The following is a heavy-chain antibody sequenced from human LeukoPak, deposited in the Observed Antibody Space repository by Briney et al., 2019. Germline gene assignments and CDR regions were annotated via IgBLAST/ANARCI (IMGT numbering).Heavy chain of an antibody. CDR2: INPSGGST. CDR3: ARGGADGYNHQRYFQH. Sequence: ASVKVSCKASGYTFTSYYMHWVRQAPGQGLEWMGIINPSGGSTSYAQKFQGRVTMTRDMSTSTVYMELSSLRSEDTAVYYCARGGADGYNHQRYFQHWGQGTLVTVSS. J-gene: IGHJ1*01. V-gene: IGHV1-46*01. D-gene: IGHD5-24*01. CDR1: GYTFTSYY.